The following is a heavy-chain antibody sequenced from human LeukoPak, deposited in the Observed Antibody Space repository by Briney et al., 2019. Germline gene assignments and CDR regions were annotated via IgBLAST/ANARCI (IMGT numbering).Heavy chain of an antibody. Sequence: GGSLRLSCAASGFTFGTYAMHWVRQAPGKGLEWVAIVSYDGRNNDYADSVKGRFTISRDNSKNTLHLQMNSLRAEDTAVYYCARDNWGFDYWGQGTLVTVSS. D-gene: IGHD7-27*01. J-gene: IGHJ4*02. V-gene: IGHV3-30*04. CDR3: ARDNWGFDY. CDR2: VSYDGRNN. CDR1: GFTFGTYA.